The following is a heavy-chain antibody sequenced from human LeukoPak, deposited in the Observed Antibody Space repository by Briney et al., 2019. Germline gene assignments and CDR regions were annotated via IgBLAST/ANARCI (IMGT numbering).Heavy chain of an antibody. J-gene: IGHJ4*02. D-gene: IGHD3-22*01. CDR1: GFTFSDYY. Sequence: PGGSLRLSCAASGFTFSDYYMSWIRQAPGKGLEWVSYISSSGSTIYYADSVKGRFTISRDNAKNSLYLQMNSLRAEDTAVYYCAREPLSGYYDSSGYQDYWGQGTLVTVSS. CDR3: AREPLSGYYDSSGYQDY. V-gene: IGHV3-11*04. CDR2: ISSSGSTI.